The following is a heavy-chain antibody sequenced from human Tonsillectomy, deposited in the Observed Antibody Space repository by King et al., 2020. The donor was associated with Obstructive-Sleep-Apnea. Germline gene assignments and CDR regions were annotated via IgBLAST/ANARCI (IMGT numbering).Heavy chain of an antibody. CDR2: ISYSGST. Sequence: LQLQESGPGLVKPSETLSLTCIVSGGSISSSSYYWSWIRQPPGKGLEWIGSISYSGSTYYKPSLKSRVTISLDTSKNQFSLNVRSVTAADTAVYYCARDPGVVPARNGMDVWGQGTTVTVS. CDR1: GGSISSSSYY. D-gene: IGHD2-2*01. J-gene: IGHJ6*02. CDR3: ARDPGVVPARNGMDV. V-gene: IGHV4-39*07.